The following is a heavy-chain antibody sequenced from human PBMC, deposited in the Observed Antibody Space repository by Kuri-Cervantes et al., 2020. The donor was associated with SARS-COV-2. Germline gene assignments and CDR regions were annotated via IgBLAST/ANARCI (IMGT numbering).Heavy chain of an antibody. Sequence: ETLSLTCAASGFTFSSYAMHWVRQAPGKGLEWVANIKQDGSEKYYVDSVKGRFTISRDNAKNSLYLQMNSLRAEDTAVYYCARDLPAYDSSGYGAFDIWGQGTMVTVSS. J-gene: IGHJ3*02. D-gene: IGHD3-22*01. CDR3: ARDLPAYDSSGYGAFDI. V-gene: IGHV3-7*01. CDR1: GFTFSSYA. CDR2: IKQDGSEK.